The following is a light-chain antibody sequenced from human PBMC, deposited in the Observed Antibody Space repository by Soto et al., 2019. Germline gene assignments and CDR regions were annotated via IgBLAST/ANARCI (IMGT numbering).Light chain of an antibody. CDR2: GAS. CDR1: QSVSDY. Sequence: ETLMPQSPATLSVSPGERATLSCRASQSVSDYLAWYQQRPGQAPRLLIFGASTRATGFPARFSGSGSGTEFTLTISSLQSEDFAVYYCQQYKDWPHTFGQGTKVDIK. J-gene: IGKJ1*01. V-gene: IGKV3-15*01. CDR3: QQYKDWPHT.